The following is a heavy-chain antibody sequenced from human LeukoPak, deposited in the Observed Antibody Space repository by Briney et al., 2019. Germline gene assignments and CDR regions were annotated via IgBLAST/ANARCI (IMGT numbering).Heavy chain of an antibody. Sequence: SQTLSLTCAISGDSVSSNSAAWNWIRQSPSRGLEWLGKTYYRSKRYNEYAVCVKTRLTVNTDRTKNQFTRQLNSVTPEDTAVYYCGGEEVTRDYCDYYVDVWGKGSTVTVS. D-gene: IGHD2-21*02. CDR1: GDSVSSNSAA. J-gene: IGHJ6*03. V-gene: IGHV6-1*01. CDR3: GGEEVTRDYCDYYVDV. CDR2: TYYRSKRYN.